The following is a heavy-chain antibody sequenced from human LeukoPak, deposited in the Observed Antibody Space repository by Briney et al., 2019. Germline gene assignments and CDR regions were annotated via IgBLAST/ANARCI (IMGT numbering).Heavy chain of an antibody. D-gene: IGHD6-19*01. CDR1: GGSLSGYY. Sequence: SETLSLTCAVYGGSLSGYYWSWIRQPPGKGLEWIGEINHSGSTNYDPSLKSRVTISVDTSKNQFSLKLSSVTAADTAVYYCARRSGIWLVYFDYWGQGTLVTVSS. CDR3: ARRSGIWLVYFDY. CDR2: INHSGST. J-gene: IGHJ4*02. V-gene: IGHV4-34*01.